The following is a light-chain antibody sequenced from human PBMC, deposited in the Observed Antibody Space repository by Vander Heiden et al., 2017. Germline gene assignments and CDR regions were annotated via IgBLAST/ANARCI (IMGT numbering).Light chain of an antibody. V-gene: IGLV2-14*03. Sequence: QSALTQPASVSGSPGQSITISCTGTSSDVGGYNYVSWYQQHPGKAPKVMIYDVSTRPSGVANRCSGSKSGNTASLTISGLQAEDEADYYCTSYTSRTTGVFGGGTKLTVL. CDR2: DVS. CDR3: TSYTSRTTGV. CDR1: SSDVGGYNY. J-gene: IGLJ2*01.